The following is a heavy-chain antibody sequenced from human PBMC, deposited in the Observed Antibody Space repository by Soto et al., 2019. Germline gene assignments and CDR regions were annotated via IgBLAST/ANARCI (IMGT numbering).Heavy chain of an antibody. CDR2: INPNSGGT. CDR3: AREAHYYGSGKEGMDV. Sequence: QMQLVQSGAEVKKPGASVKVSCKASGYTFTGYYMHWVRQAPGQGLEWMGWINPNSGGTNYAQKFQGWVTMTRDTSISTAYMELSRLRSDDTAVYYCAREAHYYGSGKEGMDVWGQGTTVTVSS. J-gene: IGHJ6*02. V-gene: IGHV1-2*04. CDR1: GYTFTGYY. D-gene: IGHD3-10*01.